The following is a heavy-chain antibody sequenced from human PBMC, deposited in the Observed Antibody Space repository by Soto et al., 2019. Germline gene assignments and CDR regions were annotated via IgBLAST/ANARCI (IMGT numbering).Heavy chain of an antibody. V-gene: IGHV5-51*01. Sequence: GESLKISCKGSGYRFTSYWIAWVRQMPGKGLEWMGIIYPGDSDARYSPSFQGQVTISVDKSISTAYLQWSSLRASDTAIYYCARQLGHDYINNWFDPWGQGTLVTVSS. CDR1: GYRFTSYW. CDR3: ARQLGHDYINNWFDP. D-gene: IGHD4-4*01. J-gene: IGHJ5*02. CDR2: IYPGDSDA.